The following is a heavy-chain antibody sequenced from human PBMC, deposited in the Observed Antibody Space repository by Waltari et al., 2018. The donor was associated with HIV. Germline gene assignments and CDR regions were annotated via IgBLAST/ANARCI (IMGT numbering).Heavy chain of an antibody. V-gene: IGHV1-8*01. CDR3: AKSLAAAGTRGWFDT. CDR2: THPNSGRT. Sequence: QVHLVQSATEVKKPGASVKVSCQASGNTFTSSQIHWVRLAAGQGLEWMGWTHPNSGRTGYARKFQGRVKMTSNTSTSTVYMELSSLRSEDTAIYYCAKSLAAAGTRGWFDTWGQGTLVTVSS. CDR1: GNTFTSSQ. D-gene: IGHD6-25*01. J-gene: IGHJ5*02.